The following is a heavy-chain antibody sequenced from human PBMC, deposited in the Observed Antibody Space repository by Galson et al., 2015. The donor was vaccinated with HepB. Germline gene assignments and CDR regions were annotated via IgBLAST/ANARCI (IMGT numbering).Heavy chain of an antibody. V-gene: IGHV3-49*04. CDR1: GFTVSSNY. Sequence: SLRLSCAASGFTVSSNYMSWVRQAPGKGLEWVGFIRSKAYGGTTEYAASVKGRFTISRDDSKSIAYLQMNSLKTEDTAVYYCTRDGLGYGDPYYFDYWGRGTLVTVSS. J-gene: IGHJ4*02. CDR2: IRSKAYGGTT. CDR3: TRDGLGYGDPYYFDY. D-gene: IGHD4-17*01.